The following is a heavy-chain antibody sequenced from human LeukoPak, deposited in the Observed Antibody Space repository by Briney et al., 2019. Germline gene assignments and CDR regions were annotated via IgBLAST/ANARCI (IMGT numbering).Heavy chain of an antibody. CDR1: GFTFSSYS. V-gene: IGHV3-21*01. J-gene: IGHJ6*02. CDR2: ISSSSRYI. Sequence: GGSLRLSCAASGFTFSSYSMNWVRQAPGKGLEWVSSISSSSRYIYYADSVKGRFTISRDNAKNSLYLQMNSLRAEDTAVYYCASLLAAAERYYYYGMDVWGQGTTVTVSS. CDR3: ASLLAAAERYYYYGMDV. D-gene: IGHD6-13*01.